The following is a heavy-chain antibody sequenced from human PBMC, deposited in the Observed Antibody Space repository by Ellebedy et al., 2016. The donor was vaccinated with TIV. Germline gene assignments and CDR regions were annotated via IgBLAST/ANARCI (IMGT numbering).Heavy chain of an antibody. J-gene: IGHJ6*02. CDR1: GDSVYSGRNC. Sequence: MPSETLSLTCSVSGDSVYSGRNCWSWIRQPPGKGLEWLGCIYYTGNTNYKSSLQSRVTISVDTSKNQFSLKVSSVTAADTAVYFCAREVYYYGTDVWGQGTTVTVSS. CDR2: IYYTGNT. CDR3: AREVYYYGTDV. V-gene: IGHV4-61*01.